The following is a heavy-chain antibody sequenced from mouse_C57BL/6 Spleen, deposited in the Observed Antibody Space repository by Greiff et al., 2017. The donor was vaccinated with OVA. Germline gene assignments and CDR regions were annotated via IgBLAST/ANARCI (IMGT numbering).Heavy chain of an antibody. CDR3: ARAGTDVDY. CDR1: GYTFTSYW. V-gene: IGHV1-50*01. J-gene: IGHJ2*01. D-gene: IGHD4-1*01. CDR2: IDPSDSYT. Sequence: QVQLQQPGAELVKPGASVTLSCKASGYTFTSYWMQWVKQRPGQGLEWIGEIDPSDSYTNYNQKFKGKATLTVDTSSSTAYMQLSSLTSEDSAVYYCARAGTDVDYWGKGTTLTVSS.